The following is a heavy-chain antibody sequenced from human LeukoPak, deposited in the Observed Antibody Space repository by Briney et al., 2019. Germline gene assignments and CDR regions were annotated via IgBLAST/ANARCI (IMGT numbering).Heavy chain of an antibody. CDR2: MNPNSGNT. CDR1: GYTFTSYD. CDR3: ATSRRPSSIAVAY. D-gene: IGHD6-19*01. V-gene: IGHV1-8*01. Sequence: ASVKVSCKASGYTFTSYDINWVRQATGQGLEWMGWMNPNSGNTGYAQKFQGRVTMTRNTSISTAYMELSSLRSEDTAVYYCATSRRPSSIAVAYRGQGTLVTVSS. J-gene: IGHJ4*02.